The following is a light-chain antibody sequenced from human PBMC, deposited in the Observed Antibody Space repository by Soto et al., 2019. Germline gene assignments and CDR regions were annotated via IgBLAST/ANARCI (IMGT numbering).Light chain of an antibody. CDR3: ISYTDRQSYL. V-gene: IGLV2-14*01. Sequence: QSALTQPASVSGSPGQSITISCTGTSDDVGGYNYVSWYQQHPGKAPKLMIFEVNNRPSGVSDRFSGSKSGITASLTISGLQTEDEADYYCISYTDRQSYLFGTGTKLTVL. CDR1: SDDVGGYNY. CDR2: EVN. J-gene: IGLJ1*01.